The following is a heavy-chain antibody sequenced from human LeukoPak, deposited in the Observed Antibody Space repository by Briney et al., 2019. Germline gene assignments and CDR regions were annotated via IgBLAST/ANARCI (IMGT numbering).Heavy chain of an antibody. Sequence: SGPTLVNPTQTLTLTCTFSGFSPNTRGVGVGWIRQPPGRALEWLALIYWDDDRRYSPSLKSRLTITKDTSKNQVVLTMTNMDPVDTATYFCAHRKNYYDSSVFDNWGQGTLVTVSS. V-gene: IGHV2-5*02. D-gene: IGHD3-22*01. CDR1: GFSPNTRGVG. J-gene: IGHJ4*02. CDR3: AHRKNYYDSSVFDN. CDR2: IYWDDDR.